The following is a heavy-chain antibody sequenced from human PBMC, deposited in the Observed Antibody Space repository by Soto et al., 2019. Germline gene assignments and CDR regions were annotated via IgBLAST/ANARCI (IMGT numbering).Heavy chain of an antibody. CDR2: ISAGT. V-gene: IGHV3-23*01. Sequence: GGSLRLSCAASGFTFSSYAMSWVRQAPGKGLEWVSSISAGTYYADSVKGRFTLSRDNSKNTRYLQMNSLRAEDTAVYYCAKGRGSSSTTSFDYWGQGTLVTVSS. J-gene: IGHJ4*02. D-gene: IGHD6-6*01. CDR1: GFTFSSYA. CDR3: AKGRGSSSTTSFDY.